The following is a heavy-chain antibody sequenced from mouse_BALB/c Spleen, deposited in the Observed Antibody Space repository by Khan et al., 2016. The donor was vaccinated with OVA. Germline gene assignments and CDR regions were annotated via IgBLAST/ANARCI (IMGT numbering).Heavy chain of an antibody. D-gene: IGHD4-1*01. CDR2: INSGGYYT. CDR3: ASHLTGSIAY. CDR1: GFTFSTYG. J-gene: IGHJ3*01. Sequence: EVELVESGGDLMKPGGSLKLSCAASGFTFSTYGMSWVRQTPDKSLEWVATINSGGYYTYYPDSVQGRFTVSRNNARNTLYLQLSSLKSEDTAMDYCASHLTGSIAYWGQGTLVTVSA. V-gene: IGHV5-6*01.